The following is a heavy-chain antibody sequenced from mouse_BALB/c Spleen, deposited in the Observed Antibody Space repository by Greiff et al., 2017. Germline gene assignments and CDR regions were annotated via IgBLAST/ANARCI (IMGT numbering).Heavy chain of an antibody. V-gene: IGHV7-3*02. CDR1: GFTFTDYY. CDR3: AREGDYFDD. J-gene: IGHJ2*01. CDR2: IRNKANGYTT. Sequence: DVKLVESGGGLVQPGGSLRLSCATSGFTFTDYYMSWVRQPPGKALEWLGFIRNKANGYTTEYSASVKGRFTISRDNSQSILYLQMNTLRAEDSATYYCAREGDYFDDWGQGTTLTVSS.